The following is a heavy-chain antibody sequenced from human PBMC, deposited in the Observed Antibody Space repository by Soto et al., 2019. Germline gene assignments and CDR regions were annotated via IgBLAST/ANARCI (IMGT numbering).Heavy chain of an antibody. CDR2: LYDVDGS. CDR3: ATWHEREHAYDV. Sequence: PGGSLRLSCAASGLTVSGKKYVAWVRQAPGKGLEWVSALYDVDGSFYSDSVKGRFTTSSDSSKTTVYLQMSELRHADTAVYYCATWHEREHAYDVWGQGTTVTVSS. J-gene: IGHJ3*01. V-gene: IGHV3-53*01. D-gene: IGHD1-1*01. CDR1: GLTVSGKKY.